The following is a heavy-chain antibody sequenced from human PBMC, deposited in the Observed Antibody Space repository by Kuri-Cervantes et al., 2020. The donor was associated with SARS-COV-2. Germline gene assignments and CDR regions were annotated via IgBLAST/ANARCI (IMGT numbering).Heavy chain of an antibody. CDR1: GYTFTSYD. Sequence: ASVKVSCKASGYTFTSYDINWVRQATGQGLEWMGWMNPNSGNTGYAQKFQGRVTMTRNTSISTAYMELSSLRSEDTAVYYCVRDLSYSSPEYDYGMDVWGQGTTVTVSS. V-gene: IGHV1-8*01. CDR3: VRDLSYSSPEYDYGMDV. D-gene: IGHD6-13*01. J-gene: IGHJ6*02. CDR2: MNPNSGNT.